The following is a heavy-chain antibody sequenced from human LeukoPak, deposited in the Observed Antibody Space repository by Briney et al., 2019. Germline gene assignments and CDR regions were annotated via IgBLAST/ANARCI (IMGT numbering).Heavy chain of an antibody. V-gene: IGHV3-23*01. Sequence: GGSLRLSCAASGFTFSSCAMSWVRQVPGKGLEWVSAISGSGGSTYYADSVKGRFTISRDNSKNTLYLQMNSVRAEDTAVYYCAKDSRNLPFDYWGQGTLVTVSS. CDR2: ISGSGGST. CDR3: AKDSRNLPFDY. CDR1: GFTFSSCA. J-gene: IGHJ4*02. D-gene: IGHD1-14*01.